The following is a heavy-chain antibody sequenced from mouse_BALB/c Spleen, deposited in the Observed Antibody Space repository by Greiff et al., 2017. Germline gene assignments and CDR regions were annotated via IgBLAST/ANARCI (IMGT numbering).Heavy chain of an antibody. CDR2: INSNGGST. Sequence: EVKLMESGGGLVQPGGSLKLSCAASGFTFSSYGMSWVRQTPDKRLELVATINSNGGSTYYPDSVKGRFTISRDNAKNTLYLQMSSLKSEDTAMYYCARIYYGSSYAMDYWGQGTSVTVSS. J-gene: IGHJ4*01. CDR1: GFTFSSYG. V-gene: IGHV5-6-3*01. CDR3: ARIYYGSSYAMDY. D-gene: IGHD1-1*01.